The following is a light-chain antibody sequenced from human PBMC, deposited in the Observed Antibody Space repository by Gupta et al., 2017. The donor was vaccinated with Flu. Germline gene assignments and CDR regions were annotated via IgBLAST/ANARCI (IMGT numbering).Light chain of an antibody. CDR3: QHSYSYSST. J-gene: IGKJ1*01. CDR1: HRIADY. V-gene: IGKV1-39*01. CDR2: AAS. Sequence: HLIHSPSSLSASVGDTVTITYRSSHRIADYLIWWQQKPGKAPHLLIFAASSLESGVPPRFRGRGSGTEFTLIVSSLQPEDFATYYCQHSYSYSSTFGQGTKVEIK.